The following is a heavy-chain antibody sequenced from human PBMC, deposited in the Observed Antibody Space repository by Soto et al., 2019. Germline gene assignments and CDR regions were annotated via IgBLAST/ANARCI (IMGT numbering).Heavy chain of an antibody. CDR1: GLLVSSNY. Sequence: EVQLVESGGDLVQPGSSLRLSCAASGLLVSSNYMSWVRQAPGKGLEWVSVIYSGSNTHYADSVKGRFTISRDNSKNTLYLQMDSLRAEDTAVYYCARGYRVEGAYGAGAFFDYWGQGTLVTVSS. V-gene: IGHV3-66*01. J-gene: IGHJ4*02. CDR3: ARGYRVEGAYGAGAFFDY. CDR2: IYSGSNT. D-gene: IGHD1-26*01.